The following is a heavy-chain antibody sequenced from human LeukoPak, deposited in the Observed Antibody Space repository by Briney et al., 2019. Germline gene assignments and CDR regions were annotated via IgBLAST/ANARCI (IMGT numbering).Heavy chain of an antibody. V-gene: IGHV3-23*01. D-gene: IGHD3-22*01. CDR3: AKVSRITMIVVVPFDY. CDR2: ISGSGGST. Sequence: GGSLRLSCAASGFTFSNYAMSWVRQAPGKGLEWVSAISGSGGSTYYADSVKGRFTISRDNSKNTLYLQMNSLRAEDTAVYYCAKVSRITMIVVVPFDYWGQGTLVTVSS. J-gene: IGHJ4*02. CDR1: GFTFSNYA.